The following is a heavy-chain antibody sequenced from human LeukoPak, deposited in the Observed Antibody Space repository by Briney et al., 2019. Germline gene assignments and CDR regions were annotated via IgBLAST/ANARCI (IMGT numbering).Heavy chain of an antibody. CDR1: GFTFSTYG. CDR3: AAHSSSKTRFDY. D-gene: IGHD6-6*01. J-gene: IGHJ4*02. Sequence: GGSLRLSCAASGFTFSTYGMHWVRQAPGKGLEWVSILYSGGTTYYPDSVKGRFTISRDNSKNTLYLQMNSLRAEDTAVYYCAAHSSSKTRFDYWGQGTLVTVSS. V-gene: IGHV3-66*01. CDR2: LYSGGTT.